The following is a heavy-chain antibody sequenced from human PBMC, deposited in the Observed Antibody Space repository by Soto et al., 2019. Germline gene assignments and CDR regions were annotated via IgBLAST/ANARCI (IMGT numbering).Heavy chain of an antibody. Sequence: PSETLSLTCTVSGGSISSYYWSWIRQPPGKGLEWIGYIYYSGSTNYNPPLKSRVTISVDTAKKQVTLKLGSVTVADTVVLYCHGYADFWRGYAWFDPRGQRTLGTVP. CDR3: HGYADFWRGYAWFDP. D-gene: IGHD3-3*01. J-gene: IGHJ5*02. CDR2: IYYSGST. CDR1: GGSISSYY. V-gene: IGHV4-59*01.